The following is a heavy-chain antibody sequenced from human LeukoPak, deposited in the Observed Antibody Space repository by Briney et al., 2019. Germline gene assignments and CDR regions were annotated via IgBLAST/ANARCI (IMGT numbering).Heavy chain of an antibody. J-gene: IGHJ3*02. Sequence: SETLSLTCAVYGGSFSGYYWSWIRQPPGKGLEWIGEINHSGSTNYNPSLKSRVTISVDTSKNQFSLRLSSVTAAGTAVYYCARFLRGATNALEIWGQGTMVTVPS. D-gene: IGHD1-26*01. CDR2: INHSGST. V-gene: IGHV4-34*01. CDR3: ARFLRGATNALEI. CDR1: GGSFSGYY.